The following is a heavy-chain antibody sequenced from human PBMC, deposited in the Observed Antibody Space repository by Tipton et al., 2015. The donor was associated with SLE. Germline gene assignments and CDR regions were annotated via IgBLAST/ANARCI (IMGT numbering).Heavy chain of an antibody. D-gene: IGHD5-24*01. V-gene: IGHV5-10-1*01. CDR1: GYSFTSYW. CDR2: IDPSDSYT. Sequence: QLVQSGAEVKKPGESLKISCKGSGYSFTSYWINWVRQMPGKGLEWMGMIDPSDSYTNYSPSFQGHVTISADKSVSTAYVQWSSLKASDTAMYYCATGGDGYNFPYWGQGTLVTVSS. CDR3: ATGGDGYNFPY. J-gene: IGHJ4*02.